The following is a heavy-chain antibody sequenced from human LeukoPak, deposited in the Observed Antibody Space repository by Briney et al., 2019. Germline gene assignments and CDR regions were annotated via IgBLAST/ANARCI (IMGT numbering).Heavy chain of an antibody. V-gene: IGHV1-46*01. CDR1: GYTFTSYY. CDR3: ARGRTVAQDDYGDQPFQH. J-gene: IGHJ1*01. CDR2: INPSGGST. Sequence: ASVKVSCKASGYTFTSYYMHWVRQAPGQELEWMGIINPSGGSTSYAQKFQGRVTMTRDTSTSTVYMELSSLRSEDTAVYYCARGRTVAQDDYGDQPFQHWGQGTLVTVSS. D-gene: IGHD4-17*01.